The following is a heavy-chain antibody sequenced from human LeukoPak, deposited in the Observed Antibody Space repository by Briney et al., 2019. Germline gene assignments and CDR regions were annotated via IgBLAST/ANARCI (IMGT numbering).Heavy chain of an antibody. V-gene: IGHV3-30-3*01. J-gene: IGHJ4*01. CDR3: AREDASSSWYYFDC. D-gene: IGHD6-13*01. CDR2: ISYDGSNN. Sequence: PGGSQRLSCAASGFTFSSYAMHWVSQAPGKGLEWVAVISYDGSNNYYADSVKGRFTISRDNSKNTMYLQMNSLRAEDTAVYYCAREDASSSWYYFDCWGQGDLVAVSS. CDR1: GFTFSSYA.